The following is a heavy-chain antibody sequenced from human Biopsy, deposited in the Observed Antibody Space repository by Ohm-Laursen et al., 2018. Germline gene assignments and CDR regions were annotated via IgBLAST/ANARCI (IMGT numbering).Heavy chain of an antibody. CDR1: GYTLNELS. CDR2: FAPENGKT. V-gene: IGHV1-24*01. CDR3: AADINVWNVNY. J-gene: IGHJ4*02. Sequence: SVKVSCKVSGYTLNELSMHWVRQVPGKGLEWLGGFAPENGKTVYAQNFQARVSLTEDTSTDTAYMELRSLRSEDTAVYYCAADINVWNVNYWGQGTQVTVSS. D-gene: IGHD1-1*01.